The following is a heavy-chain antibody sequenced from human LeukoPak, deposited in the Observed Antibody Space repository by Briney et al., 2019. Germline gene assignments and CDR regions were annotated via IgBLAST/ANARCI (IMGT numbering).Heavy chain of an antibody. V-gene: IGHV1-69*06. CDR2: IIPIFGTA. D-gene: IGHD2-15*01. CDR1: GGTFSSYA. CDR3: ARGPKGGGSWYWKDYYYYMDV. Sequence: GASVKVSCKASGGTFSSYAISWVRQAPGQGLEWMGGIIPIFGTANYAQKFQGRVTITADKSTSTAYMELSSLRSEDTAVYYCARGPKGGGSWYWKDYYYYMDVWGKGTTVTVSS. J-gene: IGHJ6*03.